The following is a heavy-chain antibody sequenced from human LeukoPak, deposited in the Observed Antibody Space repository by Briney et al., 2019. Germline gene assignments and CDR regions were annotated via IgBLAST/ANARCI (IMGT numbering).Heavy chain of an antibody. CDR3: ARDKVVTALDV. Sequence: GRSLRLSCAASGFTFSSYAMHWVRQAPGKGLEWVAVISYDGSNKYYADSVKGRFTISRDNSKNTLYLQMNSLRAEDTAVYYCARDKVVTALDVWGQGTTVTVSS. V-gene: IGHV3-30-3*01. CDR2: ISYDGSNK. CDR1: GFTFSSYA. D-gene: IGHD2-21*02. J-gene: IGHJ6*02.